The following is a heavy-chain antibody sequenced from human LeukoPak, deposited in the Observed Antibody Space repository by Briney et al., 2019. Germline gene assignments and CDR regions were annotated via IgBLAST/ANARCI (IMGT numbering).Heavy chain of an antibody. J-gene: IGHJ6*02. CDR2: ISYDGSNK. D-gene: IGHD2-2*03. V-gene: IGHV3-30*03. Sequence: GGSLRLSCAASGFTFSSYGTHWVRQAPGKGLEWVAVISYDGSNKYYADSVKGRFTISRDNSKNTLYLQMNSLRAEDTAVYYCARDGYCSSTSCYYYYGMDVWGQGTTVTVSS. CDR1: GFTFSSYG. CDR3: ARDGYCSSTSCYYYYGMDV.